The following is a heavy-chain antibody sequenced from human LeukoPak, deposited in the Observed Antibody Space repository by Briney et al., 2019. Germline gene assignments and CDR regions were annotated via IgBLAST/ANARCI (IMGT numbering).Heavy chain of an antibody. CDR3: ARLPKRRYCSSTSCYYDAFDI. Sequence: SQTLSLTCTVSGGSISSGDYYWSWIRQPPGKGLEWIGSIYYSGSTYYNPSLKSRVTISVDTSKNQFSLKLSSVTAADTAVYYCARLPKRRYCSSTSCYYDAFDIWGQETMVTVSS. D-gene: IGHD2-2*01. CDR1: GGSISSGDYY. CDR2: IYYSGST. J-gene: IGHJ3*02. V-gene: IGHV4-39*01.